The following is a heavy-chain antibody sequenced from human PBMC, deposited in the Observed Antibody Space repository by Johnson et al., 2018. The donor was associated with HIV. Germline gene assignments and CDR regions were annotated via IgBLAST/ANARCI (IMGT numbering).Heavy chain of an antibody. D-gene: IGHD4-17*01. Sequence: QVQLVESGGGVVQPGRSLRLSCAASGFTFSSYAMHWVRQAPGKGLEWVAVISYDESNKDYAASVKGRFTISRDNSKNTLYLQMNSLRAEDTAVYYCARELEFGDLRKNDAFDIWGQGTMVTVSS. J-gene: IGHJ3*02. CDR3: ARELEFGDLRKNDAFDI. V-gene: IGHV3-30-3*01. CDR2: ISYDESNK. CDR1: GFTFSSYA.